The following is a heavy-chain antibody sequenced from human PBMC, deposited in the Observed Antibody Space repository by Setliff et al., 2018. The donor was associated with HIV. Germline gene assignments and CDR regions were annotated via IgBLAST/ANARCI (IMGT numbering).Heavy chain of an antibody. CDR2: INPNSGGT. CDR3: ALASIVSTARWNH. CDR1: GYTFTGYY. Sequence: GASVKVSCKASGYTFTGYYMHWVRQAPGQGLEWMGWINPNSGGTNYAQNLQGRVTMTRDTSISTAYMELSRLRSDDTAVYYCALASIVSTARWNHWGRGTTVTVSS. J-gene: IGHJ4*02. D-gene: IGHD1-26*01. V-gene: IGHV1-2*02.